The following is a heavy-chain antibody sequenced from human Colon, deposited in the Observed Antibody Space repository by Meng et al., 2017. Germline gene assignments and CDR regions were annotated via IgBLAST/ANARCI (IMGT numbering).Heavy chain of an antibody. J-gene: IGHJ4*02. CDR1: GASVSVNSY. CDR3: ARHGGYYQDF. CDR2: IDHRGSA. Sequence: QVHVQVSGPGLWKPPEPLSLACSVSGASVSVNSYWSWVRQPPGRGLEWIGQIDHRGSAYYRPSLNSRVTMSLDKSRNQFSLRLTSVTAADTAVYYCARHGGYYQDFWGQGTLVTVSS. D-gene: IGHD4-23*01. V-gene: IGHV4-4*03.